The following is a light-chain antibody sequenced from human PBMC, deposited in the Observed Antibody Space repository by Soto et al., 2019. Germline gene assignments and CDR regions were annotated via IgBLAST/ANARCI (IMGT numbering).Light chain of an antibody. V-gene: IGKV1-33*01. CDR3: QQYDTLPLT. CDR1: QDITNY. Sequence: DIQMTQSPSSLSASVGDRVTIICQASQDITNYLNWYQQKPGKAPNLLIHDSSNLETGVPSRFSGSRTGTYFSFTISSLQPEDIATYYCQQYDTLPLTFGQGTRLEIK. CDR2: DSS. J-gene: IGKJ5*01.